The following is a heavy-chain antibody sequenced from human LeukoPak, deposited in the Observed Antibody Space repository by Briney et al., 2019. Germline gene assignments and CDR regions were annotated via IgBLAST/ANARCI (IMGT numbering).Heavy chain of an antibody. V-gene: IGHV4-39*01. CDR1: GGSISSSSYY. J-gene: IGHJ3*02. CDR2: IYYSGST. CDR3: ASRITMIVVANHAFDI. Sequence: PSETLSLTCTVSGGSISSSSYYWGWIRQPPGKGLEWIGSIYYSGSTYYNPSLKSRVTISVDTSKNQFSLKLSSVTAADTAVYYCASRITMIVVANHAFDIWGQGTMVSVSS. D-gene: IGHD3-22*01.